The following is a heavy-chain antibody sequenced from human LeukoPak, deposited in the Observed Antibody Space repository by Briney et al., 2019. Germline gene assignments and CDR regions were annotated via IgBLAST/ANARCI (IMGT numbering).Heavy chain of an antibody. CDR2: INAGNGNT. Sequence: GASVKVSCKASGYTFISYALHWVRQAPGQRLEWMGWINAGNGNTKYSQEFQGRVTITRDTSASTAYMELSSLSSEDMAVYYCARARSPHALDIWGQGTMVTVSS. CDR1: GYTFISYA. CDR3: ARARSPHALDI. V-gene: IGHV1-3*03. D-gene: IGHD1-14*01. J-gene: IGHJ3*02.